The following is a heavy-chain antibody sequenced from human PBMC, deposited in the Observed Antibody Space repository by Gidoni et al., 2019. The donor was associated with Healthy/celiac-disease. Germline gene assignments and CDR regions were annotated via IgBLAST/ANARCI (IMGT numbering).Heavy chain of an antibody. CDR2: ISYDGSNK. V-gene: IGHV3-30*03. CDR1: GFPFSSYG. J-gene: IGHJ4*02. Sequence: QVQLVESGGGVVQPGWSLSLSCAASGFPFSSYGMHWVSQAPGKGLEWVAVISYDGSNKYYADSVKVRFTMSRDNSKNTLYLEMNSVGAEDTAVYYWAGNGGYWGQGTLVTVSS. D-gene: IGHD2-8*01. CDR3: AGNGGY.